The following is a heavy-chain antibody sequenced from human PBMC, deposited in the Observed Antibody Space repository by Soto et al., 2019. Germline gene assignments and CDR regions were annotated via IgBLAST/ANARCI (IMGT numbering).Heavy chain of an antibody. V-gene: IGHV3-30-3*01. D-gene: IGHD1-26*01. Sequence: QVQLVESGGGVVQPGRSLRLSCAASGFTFSSYAMHWVRQAPGEGLEWVAVISYDGSNKYYADSVKGRFTISRDNSKNTLYLQMNSLRAEDTAVYYCARIALYSGSYYFDYWGQGTLVTVSS. CDR2: ISYDGSNK. CDR1: GFTFSSYA. CDR3: ARIALYSGSYYFDY. J-gene: IGHJ4*02.